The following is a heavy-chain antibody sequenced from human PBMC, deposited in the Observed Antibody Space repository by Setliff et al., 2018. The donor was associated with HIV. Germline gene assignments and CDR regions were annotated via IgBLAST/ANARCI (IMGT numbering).Heavy chain of an antibody. V-gene: IGHV3-23*01. Sequence: GGSLRLSCAASGFPFSDYWMHWVRQAPGKGMEWVSAISGSGGSTYYADSVKGRFTISRDNSKNTLYLQMNSLRAEDTAVYYCAKTTYYYDSSGYCLDYWGQGTLVTVSS. D-gene: IGHD3-22*01. CDR3: AKTTYYYDSSGYCLDY. J-gene: IGHJ4*02. CDR2: ISGSGGST. CDR1: GFPFSDYW.